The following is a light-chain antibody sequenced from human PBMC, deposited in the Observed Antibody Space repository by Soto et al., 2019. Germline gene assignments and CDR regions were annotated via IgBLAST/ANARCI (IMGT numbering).Light chain of an antibody. J-gene: IGKJ1*01. CDR2: GAS. V-gene: IGKV3-20*01. Sequence: EIVLTQSPGTLSLSPGERATLSCRASQSVSSSYLAWYQQKPGQAPRLLIYGASSRATGIPARFSGSGYGTDFTLTISTLQSEDFTVYYCQQYNNWPPVFGQGTKVDIK. CDR3: QQYNNWPPV. CDR1: QSVSSSY.